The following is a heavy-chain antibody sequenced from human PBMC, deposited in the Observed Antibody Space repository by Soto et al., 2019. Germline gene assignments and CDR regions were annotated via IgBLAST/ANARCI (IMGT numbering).Heavy chain of an antibody. CDR1: GFTFSNYD. Sequence: GGSLRLSCAASGFTFSNYDMTWVRQAPGKGLEWVSAVSRSGRSTYYTDSVKGRFTISRDNSKNTLSLQMNSLRAEDTAVYYCVKDQATGDYYGMDVWGQGTTGTVSS. J-gene: IGHJ6*02. V-gene: IGHV3-23*01. D-gene: IGHD1-26*01. CDR3: VKDQATGDYYGMDV. CDR2: VSRSGRST.